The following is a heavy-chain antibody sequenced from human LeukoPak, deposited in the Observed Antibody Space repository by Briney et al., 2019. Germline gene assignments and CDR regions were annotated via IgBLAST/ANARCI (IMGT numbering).Heavy chain of an antibody. CDR2: ISYDGSNK. D-gene: IGHD6-19*01. CDR3: ARAIKAVAGTFHRDYYFNY. J-gene: IGHJ4*02. CDR1: GFTFSSYA. Sequence: GGSLRLSCAASGFTFSSYAMHWVRQAPGKGLEWVAVISYDGSNKYYADSVKGRFTISRDNSKDTLYLQMNSLRAEDTAVYYCARAIKAVAGTFHRDYYFNYWGQGTLVTVSS. V-gene: IGHV3-30*04.